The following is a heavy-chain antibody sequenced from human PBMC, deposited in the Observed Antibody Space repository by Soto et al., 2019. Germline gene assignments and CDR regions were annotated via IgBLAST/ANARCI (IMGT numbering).Heavy chain of an antibody. J-gene: IGHJ3*02. V-gene: IGHV1-69*13. CDR2: IIPIFGTA. CDR1: GGTFSSYA. Sequence: SVKVSCKASGGTFSSYAISWVRQAPGQGLEWMGGIIPIFGTANYAQKFQGRVTITADESTSTAYMELSSLRSEDTAVYYCARRRNYYDSSGQKYAFDIWGQGTMVTVSS. D-gene: IGHD3-22*01. CDR3: ARRRNYYDSSGQKYAFDI.